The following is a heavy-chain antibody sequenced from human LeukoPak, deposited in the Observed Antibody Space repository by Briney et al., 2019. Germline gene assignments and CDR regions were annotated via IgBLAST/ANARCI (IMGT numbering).Heavy chain of an antibody. CDR2: ISTYDSNT. J-gene: IGHJ4*02. Sequence: GASVKVSCKASGYTLTNYDITWVRQAPGKGLEWMGWISTYDSNTNYAQKLQDKFTMTTDTSTSTAYMELRNLRSDDTAVYYCARGGGEPGDYWGQGTLVTVSS. CDR3: ARGGGEPGDY. D-gene: IGHD1-26*01. V-gene: IGHV1-18*01. CDR1: GYTLTNYD.